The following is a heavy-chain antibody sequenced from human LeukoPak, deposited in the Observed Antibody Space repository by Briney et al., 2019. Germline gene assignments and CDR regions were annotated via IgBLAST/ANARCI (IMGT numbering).Heavy chain of an antibody. J-gene: IGHJ4*02. CDR2: ISGSGGST. V-gene: IGHV3-23*01. CDR1: GFTFSSYA. Sequence: GGSLRLSCAASGFTFSSYAMSWVRQAPGKGLEWVSAISGSGGSTYYADSVKGRFTISRDNSKNTLYLQMNSLRAEDTAVYYCAKLFIYDYVWGSSRYTFDYWGQGTLVTVSS. CDR3: AKLFIYDYVWGSSRYTFDY. D-gene: IGHD3-16*02.